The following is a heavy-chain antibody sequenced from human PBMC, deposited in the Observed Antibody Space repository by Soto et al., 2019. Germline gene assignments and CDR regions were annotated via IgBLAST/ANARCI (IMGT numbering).Heavy chain of an antibody. CDR3: ARADILTGYYYYGMDV. Sequence: PGESLKISCKGSGYSFTSYWISWVRQMPGKGLEWMGRIDPSDSYTNYSPSFQGHVTISADKSISTAYLQWSSLKASDTAMYYCARADILTGYYYYGMDVWGQGTTVTVSS. D-gene: IGHD3-9*01. CDR1: GYSFTSYW. J-gene: IGHJ6*02. CDR2: IDPSDSYT. V-gene: IGHV5-10-1*01.